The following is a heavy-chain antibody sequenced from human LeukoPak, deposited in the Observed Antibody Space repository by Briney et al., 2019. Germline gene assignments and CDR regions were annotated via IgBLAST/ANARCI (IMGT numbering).Heavy chain of an antibody. V-gene: IGHV3-30*04. J-gene: IGHJ4*02. CDR3: AREPTQGGGYYFDY. CDR2: ISYDGSNK. Sequence: AGGSLRLSCAASGFTFSSYAMHWVRQAPGKGLEWVAVISYDGSNKYYADSVKGRFTISRDNSKNTLYLQMNSLRAEDTAVYYCAREPTQGGGYYFDYWGQGSLVTVSS. CDR1: GFTFSSYA.